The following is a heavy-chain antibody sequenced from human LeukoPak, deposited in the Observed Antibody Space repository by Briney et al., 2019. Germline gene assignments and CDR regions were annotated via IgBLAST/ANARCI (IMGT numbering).Heavy chain of an antibody. CDR3: ARDYYGSGSYSFDP. D-gene: IGHD3-10*01. CDR2: INPNSGGT. V-gene: IGHV1-2*02. CDR1: GYTFTGYY. Sequence: ASVKVSCKASGYTFTGYYMHWVRPAPGQGLEWMGWINPNSGGTNYAQKFQGRVTMTRDTSISTAYMELSRLRSDDTAVYYCARDYYGSGSYSFDPWGQGTLVTVSS. J-gene: IGHJ5*02.